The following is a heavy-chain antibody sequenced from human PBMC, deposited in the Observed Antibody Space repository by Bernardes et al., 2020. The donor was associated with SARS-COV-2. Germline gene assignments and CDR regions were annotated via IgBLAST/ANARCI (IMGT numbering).Heavy chain of an antibody. CDR3: ARGEMATIRTDACDI. Sequence: ASVKDSCKASGYTFTGYYMHWVRQAPGQGLEWMGWINPNSGGTNYAQKFQGRVTMTRDTSISTAYMELSRLRSDDTAVYYCARGEMATIRTDACDIWGQGTMVNGSS. J-gene: IGHJ3*02. V-gene: IGHV1-2*02. CDR2: INPNSGGT. CDR1: GYTFTGYY. D-gene: IGHD3-16*01.